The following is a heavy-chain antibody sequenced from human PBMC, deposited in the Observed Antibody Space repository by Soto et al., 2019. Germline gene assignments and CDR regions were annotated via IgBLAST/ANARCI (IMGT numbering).Heavy chain of an antibody. J-gene: IGHJ4*02. CDR2: ISSSGSTI. Sequence: GGSLRLSCAASGFTFSDYYMSWIRQAPGKGLEWVSYISSSGSTIYYADSVKGRFTISRDNAKNSLYLQMNSLRAEDTAVCYCASTFTRYCSGGSFYLLWGQGTLVTVSS. V-gene: IGHV3-11*01. CDR3: ASTFTRYCSGGSFYLL. CDR1: GFTFSDYY. D-gene: IGHD2-15*01.